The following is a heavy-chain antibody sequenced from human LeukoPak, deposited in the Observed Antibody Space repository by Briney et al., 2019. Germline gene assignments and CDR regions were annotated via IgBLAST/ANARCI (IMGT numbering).Heavy chain of an antibody. D-gene: IGHD6-25*01. V-gene: IGHV3-74*01. CDR3: ARGSGIITGIDE. Sequence: GGSLRLSCAASGFTFSCYGMHWVRQAPGKGLVWVSRIKDDGSHTNYADSVKGRFTISRDNAKNTLSLQMNSLRAEDTAVYYCARGSGIITGIDEWGQGTLVTVSS. CDR1: GFTFSCYG. J-gene: IGHJ4*02. CDR2: IKDDGSHT.